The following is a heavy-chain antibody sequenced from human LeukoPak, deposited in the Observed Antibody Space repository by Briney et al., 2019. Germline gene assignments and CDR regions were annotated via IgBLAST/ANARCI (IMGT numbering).Heavy chain of an antibody. J-gene: IGHJ4*02. V-gene: IGHV3-23*01. CDR2: ISGGGGST. Sequence: GGYLSFSCAASGFTFSSYAMSWVRQAPGKGLEWVSAISGGGGSTYYADSVKDRFTISRDNSKNTLYLQMNSLRAEDTAVYYCAKDRAGYCSGGSCYSFDYWGQGTLVTVSS. CDR3: AKDRAGYCSGGSCYSFDY. CDR1: GFTFSSYA. D-gene: IGHD2-15*01.